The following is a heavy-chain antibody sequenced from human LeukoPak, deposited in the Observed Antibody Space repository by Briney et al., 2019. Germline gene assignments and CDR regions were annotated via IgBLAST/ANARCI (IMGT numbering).Heavy chain of an antibody. CDR1: GYTFTSYY. CDR2: INPSGGST. Sequence: GASVKVSCKASGYTFTSYYMHWVRQAPGQGLEWMGIINPSGGSTNYAQKFQGRVTMTRDTSISTAYMELSRLRSDDTAVYYCARAGGGYDSSGYYEDFDYWGQGTLVTVSS. D-gene: IGHD3-22*01. J-gene: IGHJ4*02. V-gene: IGHV1-46*01. CDR3: ARAGGGYDSSGYYEDFDY.